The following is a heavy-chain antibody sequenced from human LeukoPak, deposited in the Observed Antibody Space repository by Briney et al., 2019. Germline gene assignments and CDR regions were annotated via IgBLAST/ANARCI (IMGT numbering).Heavy chain of an antibody. CDR3: ATGPGVFDGYFDL. CDR2: INAGNGNT. Sequence: ASVKVSCKASGYTFTSYAMHWVRQAPGQRLEWMGWINAGNGNTKYSQKFQGRVTMTEDTSTDTAYMELSSLRSEDTAVYYCATGPGVFDGYFDLWGRGTLVTVSS. CDR1: GYTFTSYA. J-gene: IGHJ2*01. D-gene: IGHD7-27*01. V-gene: IGHV1-3*01.